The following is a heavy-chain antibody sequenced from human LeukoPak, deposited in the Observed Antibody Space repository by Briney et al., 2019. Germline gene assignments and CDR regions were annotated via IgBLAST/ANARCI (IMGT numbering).Heavy chain of an antibody. D-gene: IGHD6-19*01. CDR2: IKQDGSER. Sequence: GGSLRLSCAASGFTFSGFSMSWVRQSPTKGLEWVANIKQDGSERYYVDPVKGRFTISRDNAKNSLSLQMNNLRVEDTAVYYCARDVGSSGSSIDYWGQGTLVTVSS. J-gene: IGHJ4*02. V-gene: IGHV3-7*01. CDR1: GFTFSGFS. CDR3: ARDVGSSGSSIDY.